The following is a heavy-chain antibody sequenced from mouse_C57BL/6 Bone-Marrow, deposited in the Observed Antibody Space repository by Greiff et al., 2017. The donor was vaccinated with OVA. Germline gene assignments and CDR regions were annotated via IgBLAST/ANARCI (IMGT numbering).Heavy chain of an antibody. D-gene: IGHD1-1*01. CDR2: IYPRSGNT. V-gene: IGHV1-81*01. Sequence: VQLQESGAELARPGASVTLSCKASGYTFTSYGISWVKQRPGQGLEWIGEIYPRSGNTYYNEKFKGKATLTADKSSSTAYMELRSLTSEDSAVYFCARRGGSSPTDYWGQGTTLTVSS. J-gene: IGHJ2*01. CDR1: GYTFTSYG. CDR3: ARRGGSSPTDY.